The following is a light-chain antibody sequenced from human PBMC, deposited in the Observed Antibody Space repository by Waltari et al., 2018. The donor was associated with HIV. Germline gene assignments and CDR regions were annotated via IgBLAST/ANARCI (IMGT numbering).Light chain of an antibody. V-gene: IGKV1-12*01. CDR2: AAS. CDR3: QQTNXFPLT. J-gene: IGKJ4*01. Sequence: DIQMTQSPSSVSASVGDTVTITCRAXXDXSGWLAWYQQKPGRAPELLFYAASSLHRADPXRFSASGSXTQFTLXXASLQPEDFATYYCQQTNXFPLTFGGGTKV. CDR1: XDXSGW.